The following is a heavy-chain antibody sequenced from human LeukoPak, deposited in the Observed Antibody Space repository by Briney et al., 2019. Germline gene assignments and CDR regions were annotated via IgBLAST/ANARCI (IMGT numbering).Heavy chain of an antibody. V-gene: IGHV3-53*01. D-gene: IGHD2-15*01. CDR1: GFTFSDYY. CDR3: ARLPTHYYYYGMDV. J-gene: IGHJ6*02. Sequence: QTGGSLRLSCAASGFTFSDYYMSWVRQAPGKGLEWVSVIYSGGSTYCADSVKGRFTISRDNSKNTLYLQMNSLRAEDTAVYYCARLPTHYYYYGMDVWGQGTTVTVSS. CDR2: IYSGGST.